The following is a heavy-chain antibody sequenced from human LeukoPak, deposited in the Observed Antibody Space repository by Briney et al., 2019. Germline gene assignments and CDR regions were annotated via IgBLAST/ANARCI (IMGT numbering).Heavy chain of an antibody. Sequence: ASVKVSCKASGYSFTDYYMHWVRQAPGQGLEWMGWINPNSGGTNSAQKFQGRVTMTRDTSITTVYMEVSWLTSDDTAIYYCARADRLRGGPYLIGPWGQGTLVTVSS. CDR1: GYSFTDYY. CDR3: ARADRLRGGPYLIGP. V-gene: IGHV1-2*02. CDR2: INPNSGGT. J-gene: IGHJ5*02. D-gene: IGHD2-21*01.